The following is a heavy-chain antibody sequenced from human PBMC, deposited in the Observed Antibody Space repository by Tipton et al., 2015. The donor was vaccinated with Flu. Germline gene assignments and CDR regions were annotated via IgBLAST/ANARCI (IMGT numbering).Heavy chain of an antibody. CDR2: IRGSSGDT. CDR1: GFTFSSYA. J-gene: IGHJ4*02. D-gene: IGHD3-3*01. CDR3: AKEVKYNLWSGYYRALES. Sequence: SLRLSCAASGFTFSSYAMSWVRQAPGKGLEWVSSIRGSSGDTYYADSVKGRFTISRDNSKNTLYLQMRSLRVEDTAVYYCAKEVKYNLWSGYYRALESSGQGELVTVSS. V-gene: IGHV3-23*01.